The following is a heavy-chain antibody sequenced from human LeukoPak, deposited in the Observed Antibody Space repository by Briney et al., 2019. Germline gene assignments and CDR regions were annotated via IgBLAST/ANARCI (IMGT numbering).Heavy chain of an antibody. CDR2: IIPIFGTA. CDR1: GGTFSSYA. Sequence: ASVKVSCKASGGTFSSYAISWVRQAPGQGLKWMGGIIPIFGTANYAQKFQGRVTITTDESTSTAYMELSSLRSDDTAVYYCARDTALIAVGATDYWGQGTLVTVSS. CDR3: ARDTALIAVGATDY. J-gene: IGHJ4*02. V-gene: IGHV1-69*05. D-gene: IGHD1-26*01.